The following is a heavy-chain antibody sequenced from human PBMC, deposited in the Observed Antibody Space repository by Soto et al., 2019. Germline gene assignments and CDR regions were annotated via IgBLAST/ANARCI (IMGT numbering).Heavy chain of an antibody. Sequence: QVQLQESGPGQVKPSETLSLTCTVSGGSVSSGSYYWSWIRQPPGKGLEWIGYIYYSGSTNYNPSLKSRVTISVDTSKNQFSLKLSSVTAADTAVYYCARVPGYYYGSGSYYKGSYYYYGMDVWGQGTTVTVSS. V-gene: IGHV4-61*01. CDR1: GGSVSSGSYY. J-gene: IGHJ6*02. CDR2: IYYSGST. D-gene: IGHD3-10*01. CDR3: ARVPGYYYGSGSYYKGSYYYYGMDV.